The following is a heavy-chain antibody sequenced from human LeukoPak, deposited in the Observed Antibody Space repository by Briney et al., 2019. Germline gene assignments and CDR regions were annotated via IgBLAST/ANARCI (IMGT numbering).Heavy chain of an antibody. CDR1: GFNFRDHW. J-gene: IGHJ4*02. CDR2: IKNDGSET. Sequence: GGSLRLSCAVSGFNFRDHWMDWVRQAPGKGLEWVGHIKNDGSETYYLDSLKGRFSISRDNTNSALYLQMNSLRVEDTAVYYCAKNNGWFHLAQWGQGALVTVSS. D-gene: IGHD6-19*01. CDR3: AKNNGWFHLAQ. V-gene: IGHV3-7*03.